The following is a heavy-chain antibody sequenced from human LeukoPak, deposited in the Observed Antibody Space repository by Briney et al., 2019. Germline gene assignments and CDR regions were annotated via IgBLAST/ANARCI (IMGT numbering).Heavy chain of an antibody. V-gene: IGHV3-23*01. Sequence: GGSLRLSCAASGFTFSSYAMSWVRQAPGKGLEWVSAISGSGGSTYYADSVKGRFTISRDNSKNTLYLQMNSLRAEDTAVYYCARDRGGSYSAIDYWGQGTLVTVSS. CDR1: GFTFSSYA. CDR2: ISGSGGST. D-gene: IGHD1-26*01. CDR3: ARDRGGSYSAIDY. J-gene: IGHJ4*02.